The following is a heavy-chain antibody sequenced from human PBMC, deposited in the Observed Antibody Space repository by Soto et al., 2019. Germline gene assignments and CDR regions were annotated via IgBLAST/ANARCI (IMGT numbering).Heavy chain of an antibody. D-gene: IGHD3-10*01. CDR1: GGSISSSSYY. J-gene: IGHJ5*02. CDR2: IYYSGST. V-gene: IGHV4-39*01. CDR3: ARGLDYYGPRGFDP. Sequence: TSETLSLTCTVSGGSISSSSYYWGWIRQPPGKGLEWIGSIYYSGSTYYNPSLKSRVTISVDTSKNQFSLKLSSVTAADTAVYYCARGLDYYGPRGFDPWAQGNLVPVSS.